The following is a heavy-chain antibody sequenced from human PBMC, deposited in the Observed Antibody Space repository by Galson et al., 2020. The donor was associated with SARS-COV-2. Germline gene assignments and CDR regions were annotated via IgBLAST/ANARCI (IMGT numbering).Heavy chain of an antibody. V-gene: IGHV1-18*04. J-gene: IGHJ6*02. CDR1: GYTFTSYG. Sequence: ASVKVSCKASGYTFTSYGINWVRQAPGQGLEWMGWISAYHGNTNYAQKLQDRVTMTTDTSTSTAYMELRSLRSDDTAVYFCARESSGVDFGYYDYGMEVGGQGTTVTVSS. CDR3: ARESSGVDFGYYDYGMEV. D-gene: IGHD3-10*01. CDR2: ISAYHGNT.